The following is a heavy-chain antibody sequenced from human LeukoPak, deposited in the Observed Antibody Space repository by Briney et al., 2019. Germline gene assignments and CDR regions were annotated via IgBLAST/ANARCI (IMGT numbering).Heavy chain of an antibody. D-gene: IGHD3-10*01. Sequence: SVKVSCKASGGTFSSYAISWVRQAPGQGLEWMGGIIPIFGTANYAQKFQGRVTITTDESTSTAYMELSSLRSEDTAVYYCARDLKTRRGIGLYWGQGTLVTVSS. CDR3: ARDLKTRRGIGLY. CDR1: GGTFSSYA. J-gene: IGHJ4*02. V-gene: IGHV1-69*05. CDR2: IIPIFGTA.